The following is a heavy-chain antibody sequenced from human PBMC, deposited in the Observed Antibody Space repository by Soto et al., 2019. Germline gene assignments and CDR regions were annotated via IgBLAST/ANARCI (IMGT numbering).Heavy chain of an antibody. CDR1: GGSISSSYW. CDR2: IYHSGST. V-gene: IGHV4-4*02. J-gene: IGHJ3*02. CDR3: ARRRITMIVVVFDAFDI. Sequence: QVQLQESGPGLVKPSGTLSLTCAVSGGSISSSYWWSWVRQPPGKGLEWIGEIYHSGSTNYNPSLKSRVTXSXXKSKNQFSLKLSSVTAADTAVYYCARRRITMIVVVFDAFDIWGQGTMVTVSS. D-gene: IGHD3-22*01.